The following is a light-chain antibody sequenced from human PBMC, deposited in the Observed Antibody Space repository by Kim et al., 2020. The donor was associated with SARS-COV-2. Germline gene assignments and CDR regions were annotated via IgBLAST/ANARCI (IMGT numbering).Light chain of an antibody. CDR3: QQYNNWPPIT. CDR1: QSVRID. J-gene: IGKJ5*01. V-gene: IGKV3-15*01. Sequence: PEERDARSCRASQSVRIDLAWYRKRPCRAPRRLSYSTSTRATGIPARFSGSGAGTEYTLTISTLQSQEFAVYYCQQYNNWPPITFGQRARLEIK. CDR2: STS.